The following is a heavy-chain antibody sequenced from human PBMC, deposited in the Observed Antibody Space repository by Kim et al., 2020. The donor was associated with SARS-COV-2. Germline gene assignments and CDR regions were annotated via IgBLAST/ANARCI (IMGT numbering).Heavy chain of an antibody. CDR1: GFSFRSYW. D-gene: IGHD6-13*01. V-gene: IGHV3-7*03. CDR2: IKEDGSVE. CDR3: ARDGILSYTSSWDY. J-gene: IGHJ4*02. Sequence: GGSLRLSCAASGFSFRSYWMSWVRQAPGKGLEWVANIKEDGSVEQYVDSVKGRFTISRDNAKNSLYLQMNSLRADDTATYYCARDGILSYTSSWDYWGSGSLVTVSS.